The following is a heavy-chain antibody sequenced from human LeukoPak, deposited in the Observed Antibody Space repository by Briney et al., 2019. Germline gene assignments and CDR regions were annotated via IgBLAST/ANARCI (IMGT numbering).Heavy chain of an antibody. D-gene: IGHD6-13*01. CDR3: ARRIAAAGTACFDY. J-gene: IGHJ4*02. Sequence: PSETLSLTCTVSGGSISSYYWSWIRQPPGKGLEWIGYIYYSGSTNYNPSLKSRVTISVDTSKNQFSLKLSSVTAADTAMYYCARRIAAAGTACFDYWGQGTLVTVSS. CDR2: IYYSGST. CDR1: GGSISSYY. V-gene: IGHV4-59*08.